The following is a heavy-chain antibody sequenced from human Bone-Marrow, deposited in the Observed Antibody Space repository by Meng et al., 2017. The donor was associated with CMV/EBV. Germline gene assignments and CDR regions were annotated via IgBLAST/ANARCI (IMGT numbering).Heavy chain of an antibody. CDR2: IYHSGRT. CDR1: GGSISSSNW. V-gene: IGHV4-4*02. J-gene: IGHJ4*02. CDR3: ANLIGGVIVGPY. Sequence: GVSGGSISSSNWWSWVRQPPGKGLEWIGEIYHSGRTNYNPSLQSRVTISVDKSKNQFSLKLSSVTAADTAVYYCANLIGGVIVGPYSGQGTLVTVSS. D-gene: IGHD3-16*02.